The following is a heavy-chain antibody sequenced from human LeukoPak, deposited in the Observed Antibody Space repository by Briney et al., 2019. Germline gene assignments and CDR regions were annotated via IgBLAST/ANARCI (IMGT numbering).Heavy chain of an antibody. CDR3: ARPLAAAESDYWYFDL. V-gene: IGHV4-61*08. J-gene: IGHJ2*01. D-gene: IGHD6-13*01. Sequence: PSETLSLTCTVSGGSISSGGYYWSWIRQPPGKGLEWIGYIYYSGSTNYNPSLKSRVTISVDTSKNQFSLKLSSVTAADTAVYYCARPLAAAESDYWYFDLWGRGTLVTVSS. CDR2: IYYSGST. CDR1: GGSISSGGYY.